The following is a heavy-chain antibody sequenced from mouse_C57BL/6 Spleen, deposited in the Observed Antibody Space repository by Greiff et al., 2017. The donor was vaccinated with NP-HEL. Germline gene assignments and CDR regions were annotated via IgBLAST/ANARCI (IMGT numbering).Heavy chain of an antibody. CDR2: IHPSDSET. CDR3: AIGYDYAAFDV. J-gene: IGHJ1*03. CDR1: GYTFTSYW. V-gene: IGHV1-74*01. Sequence: VQLQQSGAELVKPGASVKVSCKASGYTFTSYWMHWVKQRPGQGLEWIGRIHPSDSETNYNQKFKGKATLTVDKSSSTAYMQLSSLTSEDSAVYYCAIGYDYAAFDVWGTGTTVTVSS. D-gene: IGHD2-4*01.